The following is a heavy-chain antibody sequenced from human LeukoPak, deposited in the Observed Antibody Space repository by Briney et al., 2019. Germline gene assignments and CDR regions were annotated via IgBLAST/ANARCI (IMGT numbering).Heavy chain of an antibody. CDR3: ARDTSAIFGVVIPFDY. J-gene: IGHJ4*02. Sequence: GGSLRLSCAASGFTFSSYSMNWVRQAPRKGLEWVSYISSGSSTIYYADSVKGRFTISRDNAKNSLYLQMNSLRAEDTAVYYCARDTSAIFGVVIPFDYWGQGTLVTVSS. CDR2: ISSGSSTI. CDR1: GFTFSSYS. D-gene: IGHD3-3*01. V-gene: IGHV3-48*01.